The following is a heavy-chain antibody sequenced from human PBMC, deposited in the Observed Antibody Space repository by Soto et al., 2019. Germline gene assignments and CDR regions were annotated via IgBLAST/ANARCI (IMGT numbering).Heavy chain of an antibody. D-gene: IGHD6-25*01. Sequence: EVQLVESGGGLIQPGGSLRLSCAVSGFTVSNNYMSWVRQAPGKGLEGVSVIYSGGYTAYGDSVKGRFTISRDNSKNTLFLKMNSRGADAPALYYWATQRGGGGYWGQGTLVTVSS. J-gene: IGHJ4*02. CDR2: IYSGGYT. CDR1: GFTVSNNY. V-gene: IGHV3-53*01. CDR3: ATQRGGGGY.